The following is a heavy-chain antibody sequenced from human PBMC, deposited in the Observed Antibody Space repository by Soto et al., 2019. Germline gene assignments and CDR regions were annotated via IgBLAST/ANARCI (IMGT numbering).Heavy chain of an antibody. J-gene: IGHJ5*02. Sequence: SETLSLTCTGSGGSISGGSNHWVRIRQRPGRGLEWIGSICYGGNTYSNPSLKSRVGISVDTSKNQFSLKLTAGTAADTAVYYCATDETNSWSFTWGRGVMVTVSS. D-gene: IGHD6-13*01. CDR2: ICYGGNT. CDR3: ATDETNSWSFT. V-gene: IGHV4-39*02. CDR1: GGSISGGSNH.